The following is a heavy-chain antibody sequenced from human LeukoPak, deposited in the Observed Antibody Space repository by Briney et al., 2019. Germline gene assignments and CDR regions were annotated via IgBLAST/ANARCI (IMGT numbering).Heavy chain of an antibody. J-gene: IGHJ4*02. CDR1: GGSINSYY. Sequence: SETLSLTRTVSGGSINSYYWNWIRQPPGKGLEWIGYIYYSGSTNYNPSLKSRVTISLDTSKNQFSLKLSSVTAADTAVYYCAREEAMALDYWGQGTLVTVSS. D-gene: IGHD5-18*01. V-gene: IGHV4-59*01. CDR2: IYYSGST. CDR3: AREEAMALDY.